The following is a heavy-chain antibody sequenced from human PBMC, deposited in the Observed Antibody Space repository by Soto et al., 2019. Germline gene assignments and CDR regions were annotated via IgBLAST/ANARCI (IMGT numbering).Heavy chain of an antibody. CDR1: GFTFSSYA. J-gene: IGHJ4*02. CDR2: ISGSGGST. Sequence: GGSLRLSCAASGFTFSSYAMSWVRQAPGKGLEWVSAISGSGGSTYYADSVKGRFTISRDNSKNTLYLQMNSLRAEDTAVYYCAKRGYCSSTSCYLGPYLRHFDYWGQGTLVTVSS. D-gene: IGHD2-2*01. CDR3: AKRGYCSSTSCYLGPYLRHFDY. V-gene: IGHV3-23*01.